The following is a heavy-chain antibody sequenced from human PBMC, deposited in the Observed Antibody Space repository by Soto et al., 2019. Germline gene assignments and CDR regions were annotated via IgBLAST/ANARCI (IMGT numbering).Heavy chain of an antibody. V-gene: IGHV1-69*13. J-gene: IGHJ4*02. Sequence: SVKVSCKASGGTFSSYAISWVRQAPGQGLEWMGGIIPIFGTANYAQKFQGRVTITADESTSTAYMELSSLRSEDTAGYYCARVIREKAGAPKGGFYFAYWGQGPLVTVSS. CDR1: GGTFSSYA. D-gene: IGHD6-19*01. CDR3: ARVIREKAGAPKGGFYFAY. CDR2: IIPIFGTA.